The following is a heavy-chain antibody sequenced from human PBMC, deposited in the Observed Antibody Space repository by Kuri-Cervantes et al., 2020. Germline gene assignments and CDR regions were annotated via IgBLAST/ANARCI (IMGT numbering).Heavy chain of an antibody. CDR1: GFTFSSYG. J-gene: IGHJ6*02. V-gene: IGHV3-30*03. D-gene: IGHD3-10*01. CDR2: ISYDGSNK. Sequence: GESLKISCAASGFTFSSYGMHWVRQAPGKGLEWVAVISYDGSNKYYADSVKGRFTISRDNSKNTLYLQMNSLRAEDTAVYYCAREAIWFGELLPRSGMDVWGQGTTVTVSS. CDR3: AREAIWFGELLPRSGMDV.